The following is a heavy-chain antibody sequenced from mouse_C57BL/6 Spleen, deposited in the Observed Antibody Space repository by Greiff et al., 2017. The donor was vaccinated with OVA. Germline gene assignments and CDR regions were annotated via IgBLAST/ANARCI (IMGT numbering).Heavy chain of an antibody. CDR2: ISSGSSTI. V-gene: IGHV5-17*01. CDR3: ARWGNYVDY. J-gene: IGHJ2*01. Sequence: EVQLVESGGGLVKPGGSLKLSCAASGFTFSDYGMHWVSQAPEKGLEWVAYISSGSSTIYYADKVKGRFTNSRDNAKNTLFLQVTSLRSEDTAMYYCARWGNYVDYWGQGTTLTVSS. CDR1: GFTFSDYG.